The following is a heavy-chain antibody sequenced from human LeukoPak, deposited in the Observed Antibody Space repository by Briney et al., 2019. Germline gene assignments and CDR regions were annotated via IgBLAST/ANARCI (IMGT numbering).Heavy chain of an antibody. J-gene: IGHJ3*02. Sequence: ASVKVSCKASEYTFTDYYIHWMRQAPGQGLEWMGWINCKSGATSYAQKFRGRVTMTKDRPIRTAYMELSRLKSDDTAVYYCARQSLNYYETLAVFNIWRQGTVVTVSS. CDR2: INCKSGAT. CDR3: ARQSLNYYETLAVFNI. CDR1: EYTFTDYY. D-gene: IGHD3-22*01. V-gene: IGHV1-2*02.